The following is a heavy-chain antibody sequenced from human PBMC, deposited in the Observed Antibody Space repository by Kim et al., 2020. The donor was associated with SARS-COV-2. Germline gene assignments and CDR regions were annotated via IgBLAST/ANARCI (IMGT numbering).Heavy chain of an antibody. J-gene: IGHJ6*02. CDR1: GYTFTSYY. CDR2: INPSGGST. V-gene: IGHV1-46*01. CDR3: ARDYTKGGQWLRLRAGLDGYYYYGMDV. D-gene: IGHD5-12*01. Sequence: ASVKVSCKASGYTFTSYYMHWVRQAPGQGLEWMGIINPSGGSTSYAQKFQGRVTMTRDTSTSTVYMELSSLRSEDTAVYYCARDYTKGGQWLRLRAGLDGYYYYGMDVWGQGTTVTVSS.